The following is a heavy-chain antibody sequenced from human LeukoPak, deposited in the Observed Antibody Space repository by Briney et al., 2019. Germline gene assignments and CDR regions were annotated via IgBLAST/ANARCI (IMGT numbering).Heavy chain of an antibody. CDR3: ASHTYYLSSGSFGH. V-gene: IGHV1-8*01. CDR1: GYTFTSFD. CDR2: MNPGSGNT. Sequence: ASVKVSCKASGYTFTSFDINWVRQATGQGPEWMGWMNPGSGNTGYAQRFRGRVTMTRATSISTAYLELSSLTSEDTAVYYCASHTYYLSSGSFGHWGQGTLVTVSS. D-gene: IGHD3-10*01. J-gene: IGHJ4*02.